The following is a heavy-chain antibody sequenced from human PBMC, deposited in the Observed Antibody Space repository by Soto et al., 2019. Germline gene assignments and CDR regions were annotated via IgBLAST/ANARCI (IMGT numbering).Heavy chain of an antibody. CDR3: ARLISAPA. V-gene: IGHV3-23*01. CDR1: GFTFSDYA. J-gene: IGHJ5*02. D-gene: IGHD3-16*01. CDR2: ISGVGGST. Sequence: GGSLRLSCDASGFTFSDYAMSWVRQSPGKGLEWASGISGVGGSTYYPDSVKGRFTISADKSISTAYLQWSSLKASDTAMYYCARLISAPAWGQGTLVTVSS.